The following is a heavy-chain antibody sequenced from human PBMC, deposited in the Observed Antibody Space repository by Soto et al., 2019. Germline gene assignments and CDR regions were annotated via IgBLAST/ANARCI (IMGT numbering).Heavy chain of an antibody. J-gene: IGHJ4*02. CDR2: ISSSSSYI. D-gene: IGHD2-2*01. CDR3: ARDGSDIVVVPAAMPIDY. Sequence: GGSLRLSCAASGFTFSSYSMNWVRQAPGKGLEWVSSISSSSSYIYYADSVKGRFTISRDNAKNSLYLQMNSLRPEDTAVYYCARDGSDIVVVPAAMPIDYWGQGTLVTVSS. V-gene: IGHV3-21*01. CDR1: GFTFSSYS.